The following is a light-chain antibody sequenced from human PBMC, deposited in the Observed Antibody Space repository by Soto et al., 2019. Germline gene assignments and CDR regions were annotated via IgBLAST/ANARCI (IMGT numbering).Light chain of an antibody. CDR3: QQYYTNALT. CDR2: WAS. J-gene: IGKJ4*01. Sequence: DIVMTQSPDSLAVSLGERATINCKSSQSVLYSSNNKNYLAWYQQKPGQPPKLLIYWASTRESRVPDRFSGSGSETDFTLTISSLQAEDVAVYYCQQYYTNALTFGGGTKVGVK. V-gene: IGKV4-1*01. CDR1: QSVLYSSNNKNY.